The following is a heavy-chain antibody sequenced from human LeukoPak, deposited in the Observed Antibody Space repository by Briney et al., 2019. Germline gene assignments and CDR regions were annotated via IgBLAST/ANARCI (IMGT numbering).Heavy chain of an antibody. V-gene: IGHV4-39*07. Sequence: SETLSLTCTVSGGSISSSNYYWGWIRQAPGKGLEWIGNIYYSPSLKSRVTISVDTSKNQFSLKLSSVTAAATALYCCARDDRGKVTAKLNWGQGTLVTVSS. J-gene: IGHJ4*02. CDR2: IYYS. CDR3: ARDDRGKVTAKLN. CDR1: GGSISSSNYY. D-gene: IGHD2-21*02.